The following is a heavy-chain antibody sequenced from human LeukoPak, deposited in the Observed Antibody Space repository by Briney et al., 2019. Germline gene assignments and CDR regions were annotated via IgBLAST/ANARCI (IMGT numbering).Heavy chain of an antibody. CDR1: GYSISSGYY. Sequence: SETLSLTCTVSGYSISSGYYWGWIRQPPGKGLEWIGSIYHSGSTYYNPSLKSRVTISVVTSKNQFSLKLSSVTAADTAVYYCARDGDTTGYFDYWGQGTLVTVSS. D-gene: IGHD5-18*01. V-gene: IGHV4-38-2*02. CDR2: IYHSGST. CDR3: ARDGDTTGYFDY. J-gene: IGHJ4*02.